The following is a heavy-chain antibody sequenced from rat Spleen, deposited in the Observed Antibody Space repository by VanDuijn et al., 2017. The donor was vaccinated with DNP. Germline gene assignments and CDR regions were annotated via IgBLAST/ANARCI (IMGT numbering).Heavy chain of an antibody. D-gene: IGHD4-3*01. J-gene: IGHJ2*01. CDR3: ARGGPYYFDF. Sequence: EVQLQESGPGLVKPSQSLSLTCSVTGYSITNNYWGWVRKFPGNKMEWIGHISYSGATSYIPSLKNRFSITRDSPKNQFFLQLNSVTAEDTATYYCARGGPYYFDFWGQGVMVTVSS. CDR1: GYSITNNY. V-gene: IGHV3-1*01. CDR2: ISYSGAT.